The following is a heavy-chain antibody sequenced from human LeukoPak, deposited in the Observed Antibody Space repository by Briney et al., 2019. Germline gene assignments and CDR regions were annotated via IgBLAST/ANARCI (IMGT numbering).Heavy chain of an antibody. CDR1: GFTFSSYA. J-gene: IGHJ4*02. Sequence: GGSLRLSCAASGFTFSSYAMHWVRQAPGKGLEWVAVISYDGSNKYYADSVKGRFTIPRDNSKNTLYLQMNSLRAEDTAVYYCARGYCSSTSCSFFDYWGQGTLVTVSS. CDR3: ARGYCSSTSCSFFDY. D-gene: IGHD2-2*01. CDR2: ISYDGSNK. V-gene: IGHV3-30*04.